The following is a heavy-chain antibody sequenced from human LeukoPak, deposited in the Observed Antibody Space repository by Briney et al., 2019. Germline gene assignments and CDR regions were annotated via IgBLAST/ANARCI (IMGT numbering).Heavy chain of an antibody. D-gene: IGHD4-17*01. Sequence: GGSLRLSCAASGFTFSNAWMSWVRQAPGKGLEWVGRIKSRTDGGTTDYAAPVKGRFTISRDDSKNTLYLQMNSLKTEDTAVYYCTTDRTTVTTFDYWGQGTLVTVSS. CDR2: IKSRTDGGTT. V-gene: IGHV3-15*01. CDR3: TTDRTTVTTFDY. J-gene: IGHJ4*02. CDR1: GFTFSNAW.